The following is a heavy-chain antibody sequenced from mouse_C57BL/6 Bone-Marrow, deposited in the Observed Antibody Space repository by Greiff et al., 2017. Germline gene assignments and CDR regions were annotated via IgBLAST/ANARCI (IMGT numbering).Heavy chain of an antibody. CDR2: ISSGGSYT. V-gene: IGHV5-6*02. D-gene: IGHD1-1*01. Sequence: EVKLVESGGDLVKPGGSLKLSCAASGFTFSSYGMSWVRQTPDKRLEWVATISSGGSYTYYPDSVKGRFTISRDNAKNTLYLQMSSLKSEDTAMYYCARRYYYGSSLGYFDVWGTGTTVTVSS. CDR3: ARRYYYGSSLGYFDV. CDR1: GFTFSSYG. J-gene: IGHJ1*03.